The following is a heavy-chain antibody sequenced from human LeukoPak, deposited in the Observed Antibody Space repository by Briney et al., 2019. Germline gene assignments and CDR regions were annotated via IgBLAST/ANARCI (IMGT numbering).Heavy chain of an antibody. J-gene: IGHJ4*02. D-gene: IGHD2-15*01. CDR3: ARIYCSGDSCYSGFDY. CDR1: GGSFSGYY. V-gene: IGHV4-34*01. Sequence: SETLSLTCAVYGGSFSGYYWSWIRQPPGKGLEWIGEINHSGSTNYNPSLKSRVTISVDTSKNQFSLKLSSVTAADTAVYYCARIYCSGDSCYSGFDYWGQGTLVTVSS. CDR2: INHSGST.